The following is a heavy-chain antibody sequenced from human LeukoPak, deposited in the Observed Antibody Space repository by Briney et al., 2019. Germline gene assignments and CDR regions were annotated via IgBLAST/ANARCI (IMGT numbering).Heavy chain of an antibody. Sequence: SETLSLTCTVSGGSISSCSYYWSWIRQPAGKGLEWIGRIYTSGSTNYNPSLKSRVTISVDTSKNQFSLKLSSVTAADTAVYYCARDLRCSGGSCYSVSWFDPWGQGTLVTVSS. D-gene: IGHD2-15*01. CDR3: ARDLRCSGGSCYSVSWFDP. V-gene: IGHV4-61*02. CDR2: IYTSGST. J-gene: IGHJ5*02. CDR1: GGSISSCSYY.